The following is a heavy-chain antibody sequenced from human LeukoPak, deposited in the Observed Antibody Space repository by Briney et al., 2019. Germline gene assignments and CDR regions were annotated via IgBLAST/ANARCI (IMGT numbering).Heavy chain of an antibody. Sequence: PSETLSLTCTVSGGSISSGDYYWSWIRQPPGKGLEWIGYIYYSGSTYYNPSLKSRVTISVDTSKNQFSLKLSSVTAADTAVYYCARERAGTGWFDPWGQGTLVTVSS. CDR1: GGSISSGDYY. D-gene: IGHD6-19*01. CDR2: IYYSGST. CDR3: ARERAGTGWFDP. V-gene: IGHV4-30-4*01. J-gene: IGHJ5*02.